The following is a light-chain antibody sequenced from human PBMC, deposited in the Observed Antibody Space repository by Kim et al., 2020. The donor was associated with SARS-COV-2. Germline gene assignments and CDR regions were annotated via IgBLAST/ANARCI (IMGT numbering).Light chain of an antibody. V-gene: IGLV4-69*02. Sequence: QLVLTQSPSASASLGASVKVTCTLSSEHSSYTIACHQQEPQKGPRYLMRLNSDGSHNKGDGIPDRFSGSSSGAERYLTISSLQSEDEADYYCQTWGSDFVVFGGGTQLTVL. J-gene: IGLJ2*01. CDR3: QTWGSDFVV. CDR2: LNSDGSH. CDR1: SEHSSYT.